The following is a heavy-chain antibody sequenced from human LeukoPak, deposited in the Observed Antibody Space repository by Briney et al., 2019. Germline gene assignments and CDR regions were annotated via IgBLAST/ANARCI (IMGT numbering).Heavy chain of an antibody. V-gene: IGHV1-18*01. CDR2: VSADNSQR. CDR1: GYTFTGYG. Sequence: ASVTVSCKASGYTFTGYGISWVRQAPGPGLEWMGWVSADNSQRNYAQTFQGRVTITTDTSTNTAYMELKSLISDDPAVCYCSRDTDRFGDYYGSGSYYPVYWGQGTLVTVSS. CDR3: SRDTDRFGDYYGSGSYYPVY. D-gene: IGHD3-10*01. J-gene: IGHJ4*02.